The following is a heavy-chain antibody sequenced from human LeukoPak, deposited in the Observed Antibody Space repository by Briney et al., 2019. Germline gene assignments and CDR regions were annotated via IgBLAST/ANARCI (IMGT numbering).Heavy chain of an antibody. J-gene: IGHJ6*02. CDR1: GYSFTSYW. CDR2: IYPGDSDT. V-gene: IGHV5-51*01. CDR3: ARSGRYSSSWYGMDV. Sequence: GESLQISCKGSGYSFTSYWIGWVRQLPGKGLEWMGIIYPGDSDTRYSPSFQGQVTISADKSISTAYLQWSSLKASDAAMYYCARSGRYSSSWYGMDVWGQGTTVTVSS. D-gene: IGHD6-13*01.